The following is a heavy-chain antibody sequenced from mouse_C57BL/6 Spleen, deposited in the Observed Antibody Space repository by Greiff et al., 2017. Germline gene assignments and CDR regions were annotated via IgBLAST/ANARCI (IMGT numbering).Heavy chain of an antibody. V-gene: IGHV1-50*01. CDR1: GYTFTSYW. Sequence: QVQLQQPGAELVKPGASVKLSCKASGYTFTSYWMQWVKQRPGQGLEWIGEIDPSDSYTNYNQKFKGKATLTVDTSSSTAYMQRSSLTSEDSAVYYCAMGGSGPDYWGQGTTLTVSS. CDR3: AMGGSGPDY. D-gene: IGHD4-1*01. CDR2: IDPSDSYT. J-gene: IGHJ2*01.